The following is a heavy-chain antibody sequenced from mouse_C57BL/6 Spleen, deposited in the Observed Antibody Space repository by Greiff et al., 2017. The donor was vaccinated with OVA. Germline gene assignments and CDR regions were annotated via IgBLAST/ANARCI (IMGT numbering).Heavy chain of an antibody. Sequence: VKLQQSGAELVRPGTSVKVSCKASGYAFTNYLIEWVKQRPGQGLEWIGVINPGSGGTNYNEKFKGKATLTADKSSSTAYMQLSSLTSEDSAVYFCARSPYQGYFDVWGTGTTVTVSS. D-gene: IGHD2-10*01. CDR1: GYAFTNYL. CDR2: INPGSGGT. V-gene: IGHV1-54*01. CDR3: ARSPYQGYFDV. J-gene: IGHJ1*03.